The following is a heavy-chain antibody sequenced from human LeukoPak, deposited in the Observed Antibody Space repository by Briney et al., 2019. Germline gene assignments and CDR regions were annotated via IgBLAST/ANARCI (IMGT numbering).Heavy chain of an antibody. D-gene: IGHD6-19*01. CDR1: GDSVSSNSAA. CDR3: ARDRGSGWEGRGWFDP. V-gene: IGHV6-1*01. J-gene: IGHJ5*02. Sequence: SQTLSLTCAISGDSVSSNSAAWNWIRQSPSRGLEWLGRTYYRSKWYNDYAVSVKSRITINPDTSKNQFSLQLNSVTPEDTAVYSCARDRGSGWEGRGWFDPWGQGTLVTVSS. CDR2: TYYRSKWYN.